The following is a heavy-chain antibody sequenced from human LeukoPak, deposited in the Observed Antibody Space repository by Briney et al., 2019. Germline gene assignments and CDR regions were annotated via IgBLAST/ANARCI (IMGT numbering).Heavy chain of an antibody. CDR2: INPNSGGT. V-gene: IGHV1-2*02. Sequence: VASVKVSCKASGYTFTGYYMHWVRQAPGQGLEWMGWINPNSGGTNYAQKFQGRVTMTRDTSISTAYMELSRLTSDDTAVYYCARVPLSYSSSWYYFDYWGQGTLVTVSS. CDR1: GYTFTGYY. J-gene: IGHJ4*02. D-gene: IGHD6-13*01. CDR3: ARVPLSYSSSWYYFDY.